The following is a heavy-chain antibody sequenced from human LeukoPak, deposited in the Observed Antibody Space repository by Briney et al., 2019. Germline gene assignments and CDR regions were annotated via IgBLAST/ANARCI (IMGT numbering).Heavy chain of an antibody. J-gene: IGHJ4*02. V-gene: IGHV3-30*18. CDR1: GFTFSSYG. CDR2: ISYDGSNK. D-gene: IGHD6-19*01. CDR3: AKDRLAVAGLDY. Sequence: PGRSLRLSCAASGFTFSSYGMHWVRQAPGKGLEWVAVISYDGSNKYYADSVKGRFTISRDNSKNTLYLQMNSLRAEDTAVYYCAKDRLAVAGLDYWGQGTLVTVSS.